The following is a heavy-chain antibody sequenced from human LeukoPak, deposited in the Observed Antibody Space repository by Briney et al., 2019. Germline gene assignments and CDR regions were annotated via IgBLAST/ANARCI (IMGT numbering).Heavy chain of an antibody. J-gene: IGHJ1*01. CDR2: INTDGSST. CDR3: AKDRGYSSGWYGPLEYFQH. CDR1: GFTFSSYW. Sequence: GGSLRLSCAASGFTFSSYWMHWVRQAPGKGLVWVSRINTDGSSTSYADSVKGRFTISRDNAKNTLYLQMNSLRAEDTAVYYCAKDRGYSSGWYGPLEYFQHWGQGTLVTVSS. D-gene: IGHD6-19*01. V-gene: IGHV3-74*01.